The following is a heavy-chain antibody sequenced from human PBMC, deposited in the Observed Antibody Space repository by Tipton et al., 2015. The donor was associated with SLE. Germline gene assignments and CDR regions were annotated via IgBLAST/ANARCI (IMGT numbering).Heavy chain of an antibody. D-gene: IGHD3-10*01. V-gene: IGHV3-9*01. Sequence: SLRLSCAASGFTLDDYAMHWVRQVPGKGLEWVSGISWDSGSIGYADSVKGRFTISRDNAKNSLYMQMNSLKDEDTALYYCVKDMDYEGSGSVFEFWGQGTLVTVSP. CDR2: ISWDSGSI. CDR1: GFTLDDYA. CDR3: VKDMDYEGSGSVFEF. J-gene: IGHJ4*02.